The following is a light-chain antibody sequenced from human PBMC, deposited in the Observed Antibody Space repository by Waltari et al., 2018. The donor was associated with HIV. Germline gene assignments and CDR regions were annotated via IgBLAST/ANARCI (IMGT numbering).Light chain of an antibody. J-gene: IGKJ1*01. V-gene: IGKV1-6*01. CDR2: AAS. CDR3: FQNYFYPRT. CDR1: RDIKND. Sequence: ALQLTQSTSSLSASVGESVTITCRSSRDIKNDLGWYQQRPGAAPRLLIFAASRLQSGVSSRFSGSGSGTEFTLTISSLQPEDFATYYCFQNYFYPRTFGQGTRVEV.